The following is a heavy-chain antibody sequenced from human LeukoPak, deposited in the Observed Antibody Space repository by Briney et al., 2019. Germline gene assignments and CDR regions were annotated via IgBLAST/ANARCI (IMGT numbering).Heavy chain of an antibody. CDR3: ARDRTTVVTLHFYYYYGMDV. Sequence: ASVKVSCKASGYTFTSYYMHWVRQAPGQGLEWMGIINPSGGSTSYAQKFQGRVTMTRDTSTSTVYMELSSLRPEDTAVYYCARDRTTVVTLHFYYYYGMDVWGQGTTVTVSS. V-gene: IGHV1-46*01. D-gene: IGHD4-23*01. CDR2: INPSGGST. CDR1: GYTFTSYY. J-gene: IGHJ6*02.